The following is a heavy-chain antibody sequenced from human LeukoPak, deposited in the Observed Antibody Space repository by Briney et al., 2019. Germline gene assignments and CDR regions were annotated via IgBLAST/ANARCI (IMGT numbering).Heavy chain of an antibody. J-gene: IGHJ5*02. D-gene: IGHD3-3*01. V-gene: IGHV1-46*01. CDR3: ARGEARGFWSGYLLNWFDP. Sequence: GASVKVSCKASGYTFTGYYMHWVRQAPGQGLEWMGIINPSGGSTSYAQKFQGRVTMTRDTSTSTVYMELSSLRSEDTAVYYCARGEARGFWSGYLLNWFDPWGQGTLVTVSS. CDR2: INPSGGST. CDR1: GYTFTGYY.